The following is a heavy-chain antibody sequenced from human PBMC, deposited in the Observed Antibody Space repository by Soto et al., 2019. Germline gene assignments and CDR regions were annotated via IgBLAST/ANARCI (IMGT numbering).Heavy chain of an antibody. CDR1: GYTFTGYY. V-gene: IGHV1-2*02. CDR2: INPNSGDT. CDR3: AREAITETWGRYYHYGMDV. D-gene: IGHD1-20*01. J-gene: IGHJ6*02. Sequence: QVQLEQSGVEVKKPGASVRVSCKASGYTFTGYYMHWVRQAPGQGLEWMGWINPNSGDTKYSQKFQGRVTLTRDTSVSTAYMELNRLTSDDTAVFYCAREAITETWGRYYHYGMDVWGQGTTVTVSS.